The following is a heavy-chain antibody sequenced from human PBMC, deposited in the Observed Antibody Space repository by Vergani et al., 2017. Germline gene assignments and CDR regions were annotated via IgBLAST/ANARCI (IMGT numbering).Heavy chain of an antibody. CDR2: IIPILGIA. CDR1: GGTFSSYT. CDR3: ASEVGVSVTSPSGYGMDV. V-gene: IGHV1-69*02. D-gene: IGHD3-10*01. Sequence: QVQLVQSGAEVKKPGSSVKVSCKASGGTFSSYTISWVRQAPGQGLEWMGRIIPILGIANYAQKFQGRVTITADKSTSTAYMELSSLRSEDTAVYYCASEVGVSVTSPSGYGMDVWGQGTTVTVS. J-gene: IGHJ6*02.